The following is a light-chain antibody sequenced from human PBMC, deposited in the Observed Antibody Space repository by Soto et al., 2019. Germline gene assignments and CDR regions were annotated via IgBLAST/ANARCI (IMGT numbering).Light chain of an antibody. CDR3: QQAISFPIT. J-gene: IGKJ5*01. CDR2: AAS. CDR1: QGISTY. Sequence: DIQMTQSPSSVSASIGYRVSMTCRASQGISTYLGWYQQKPGKAPKLLIYAASSLQTGVPSRFSGSGSGTDFTLTISSLQPEDFGTYYCQQAISFPITFGQGTRLEIK. V-gene: IGKV1-12*01.